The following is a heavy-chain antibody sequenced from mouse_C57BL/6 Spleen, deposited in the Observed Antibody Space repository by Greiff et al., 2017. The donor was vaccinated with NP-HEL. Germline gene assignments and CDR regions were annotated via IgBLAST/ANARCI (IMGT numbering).Heavy chain of an antibody. V-gene: IGHV1-82*01. CDR3: AREGIYYGSSYPSFAY. CDR1: GYAFSSSW. D-gene: IGHD1-1*01. Sequence: VQVVESGPELVKPGASVKISCKASGYAFSSSWMNWVKQRPGKGLEWIGRIYPGDGDTNYNGKFKGKATLTADKSSSTAYMQLSSLTSEDSAVYFCAREGIYYGSSYPSFAYWGQGTLVTVSA. J-gene: IGHJ3*01. CDR2: IYPGDGDT.